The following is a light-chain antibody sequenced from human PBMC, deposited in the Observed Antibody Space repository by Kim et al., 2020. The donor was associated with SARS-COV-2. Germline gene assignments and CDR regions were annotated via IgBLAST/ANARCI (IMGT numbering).Light chain of an antibody. V-gene: IGKV3-20*01. J-gene: IGKJ4*01. CDR1: QSDSSSY. CDR2: GAS. Sequence: SPGERATLSCRDSQSDSSSYLAWYQQKPGQAPRLLIYGASSRATGIPDRFSGSGSGTDFTLTISRLEPEDFAVYYCQQYGSSPLTFGGGTKVEIK. CDR3: QQYGSSPLT.